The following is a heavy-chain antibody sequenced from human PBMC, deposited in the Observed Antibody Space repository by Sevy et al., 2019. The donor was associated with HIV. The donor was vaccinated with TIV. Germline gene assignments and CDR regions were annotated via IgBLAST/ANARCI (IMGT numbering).Heavy chain of an antibody. CDR1: GFIFSTYT. V-gene: IGHV3-23*01. Sequence: GGSLRLSCAASGFIFSTYTMTWVRQAPGKGLEWVSGISGSGGSTYYVDSLKGRFTIFRDNSKNTVYLQMNSLRAEDTAVYYCAKGDRTFYGLDVWGQGTTVTVSS. D-gene: IGHD2-15*01. CDR3: AKGDRTFYGLDV. J-gene: IGHJ6*02. CDR2: ISGSGGST.